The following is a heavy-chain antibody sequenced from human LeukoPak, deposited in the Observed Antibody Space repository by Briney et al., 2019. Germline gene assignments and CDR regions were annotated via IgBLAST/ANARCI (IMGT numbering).Heavy chain of an antibody. D-gene: IGHD3-22*01. V-gene: IGHV4-59*08. CDR3: ARLPVDTYYYDSSGYLTPNDAFDI. CDR2: IYYSGST. J-gene: IGHJ3*02. Sequence: PSETLSLTCTVSGGSISSYYWSWIRQPPGKGLEWIGYIYYSGSTNYNPPLKSRVTISVDTSKNQFSLKLSSVTAADTAVYYCARLPVDTYYYDSSGYLTPNDAFDIWGQGTMVTVSS. CDR1: GGSISSYY.